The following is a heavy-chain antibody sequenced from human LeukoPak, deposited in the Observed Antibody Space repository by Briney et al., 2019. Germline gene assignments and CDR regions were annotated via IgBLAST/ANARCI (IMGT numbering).Heavy chain of an antibody. CDR3: ATYSTRNAREFQS. CDR2: IKTDASEK. CDR1: GFTFNIYA. D-gene: IGHD4-11*01. Sequence: GGSLRLSCAASGFTFNIYAMNWVRQAPGKGLEWVANIKTDASEKYYADSVKGRFTISRDNAKMSLYLQMNSLRVEDTAVYYCATYSTRNAREFQSWGQGTLVTVSS. J-gene: IGHJ1*01. V-gene: IGHV3-7*01.